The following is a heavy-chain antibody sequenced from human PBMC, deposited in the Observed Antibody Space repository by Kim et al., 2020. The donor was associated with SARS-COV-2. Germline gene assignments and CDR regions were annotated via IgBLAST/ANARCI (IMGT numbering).Heavy chain of an antibody. J-gene: IGHJ6*02. Sequence: ASVKVSCKVSGYTLTELSMHWVRQAPGKGLEWMGGFDPEDGETIYAQKFQGRVTMTEDTSTDTAYMELSSLRSEDTAVYYCATATGRPRWLRDYYYYYGMDVWGQGTTVTVSS. D-gene: IGHD5-12*01. V-gene: IGHV1-24*01. CDR1: GYTLTELS. CDR3: ATATGRPRWLRDYYYYYGMDV. CDR2: FDPEDGET.